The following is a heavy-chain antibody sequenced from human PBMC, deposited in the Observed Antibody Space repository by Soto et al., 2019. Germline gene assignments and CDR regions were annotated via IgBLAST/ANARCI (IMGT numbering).Heavy chain of an antibody. D-gene: IGHD3-10*01. CDR1: GITLGSLA. V-gene: IGHV3-23*01. J-gene: IGHJ4*02. Sequence: GGSRNLPGVAPGITLGSLAMSGAGKAQGKGRGWVSTITDTGGDAKYADSVRGRFTISRDNSKKTLYLQMSSLRADDSAVYFCARGSKDSYPGSRIFDFWGRGTLVTVSS. CDR3: ARGSKDSYPGSRIFDF. CDR2: ITDTGGDA.